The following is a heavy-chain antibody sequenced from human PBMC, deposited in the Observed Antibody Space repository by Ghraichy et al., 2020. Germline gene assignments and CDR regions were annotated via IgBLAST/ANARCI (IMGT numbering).Heavy chain of an antibody. D-gene: IGHD3-22*01. Sequence: GGSLRLSCAASGFTVSSNYMNWVRQAPGKGLEWVSVIYSGGSTYYAESVEGRFTISRDNSKNTLYLQMNSLRAEDTAVYYCARGDYYETSGYYPFDNWGQGPLVTVSS. CDR2: IYSGGST. CDR1: GFTVSSNY. V-gene: IGHV3-53*01. J-gene: IGHJ4*02. CDR3: ARGDYYETSGYYPFDN.